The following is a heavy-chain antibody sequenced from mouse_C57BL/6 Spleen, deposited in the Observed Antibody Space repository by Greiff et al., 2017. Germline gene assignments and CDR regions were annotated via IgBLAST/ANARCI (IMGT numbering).Heavy chain of an antibody. CDR1: GFNITDYY. CDR3: ATPIYDGYCGFAY. Sequence: VQLKESGAELVRPGASVKLSCTASGFNITDYYMHWVKQRPETGLEWLGWIDPENGDTEYASKFQGKATITADKSASTAHMRLSSLTSEDTAVYYCATPIYDGYCGFAYWGQGTLVTVSA. D-gene: IGHD2-3*01. V-gene: IGHV14-4*01. J-gene: IGHJ3*01. CDR2: IDPENGDT.